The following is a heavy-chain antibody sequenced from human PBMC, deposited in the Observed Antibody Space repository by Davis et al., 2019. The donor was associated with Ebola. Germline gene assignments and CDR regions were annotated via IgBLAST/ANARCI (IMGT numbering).Heavy chain of an antibody. V-gene: IGHV1-46*01. CDR1: GYTFTSYY. CDR3: ARDDGGNSYYYYGMDV. D-gene: IGHD4-23*01. CDR2: INPSGGST. Sequence: AASVKVSCKASGYTFTSYYMHWVRQAPGQGLEWMGIINPSGGSTSYAQKFQGRVTMTRDTSTSTAYMELSSLRSEDTAVYYCARDDGGNSYYYYGMDVWGQGTTVTVSS. J-gene: IGHJ6*02.